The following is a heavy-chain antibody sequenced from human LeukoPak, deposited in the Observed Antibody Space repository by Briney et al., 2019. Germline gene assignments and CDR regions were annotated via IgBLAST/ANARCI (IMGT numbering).Heavy chain of an antibody. J-gene: IGHJ4*02. CDR2: IYSGGST. CDR3: AKNWDYYVTSYYFDS. V-gene: IGHV3-53*01. Sequence: HPGGSLRLSCAASGFTVSSNYMSWVRQAPGKGLEWVSVIYSGGSTYYAESVKGRFTISRDNSKNTLYLQMNSLRAEDTAIYYCAKNWDYYVTSYYFDSWGQGTLVTVSS. D-gene: IGHD3-10*02. CDR1: GFTVSSNY.